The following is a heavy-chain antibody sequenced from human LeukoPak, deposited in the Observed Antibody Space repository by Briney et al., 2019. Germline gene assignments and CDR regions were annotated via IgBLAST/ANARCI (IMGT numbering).Heavy chain of an antibody. CDR3: ARDSSGVEQYYYYYYMDV. Sequence: PGGSLRLSCAASGFTFSSYSMNWVRQAPGKGLEWVSYISSSSSTIYYADSVKGRFTISRDNAKNSLYLQMNSLRAEDTAVYYCARDSSGVEQYYYYYYMDVWGKGTMVTVSS. V-gene: IGHV3-48*01. CDR1: GFTFSSYS. CDR2: ISSSSSTI. J-gene: IGHJ6*03. D-gene: IGHD3-10*01.